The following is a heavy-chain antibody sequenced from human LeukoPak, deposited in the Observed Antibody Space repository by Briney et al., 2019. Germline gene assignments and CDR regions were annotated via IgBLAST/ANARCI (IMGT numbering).Heavy chain of an antibody. CDR2: IYYSGST. CDR3: ARAPISGVAYFDY. CDR1: GGSISSGGYY. J-gene: IGHJ4*02. V-gene: IGHV4-31*03. Sequence: SETLSLTCTVSGGSISSGGYYWSWIRQHTGKGREGIGYIYYSGSTYYNPSLKSRVSLSVDASKSQFSLSLSAVTAADTAGYYCARAPISGVAYFDYWGQGSLVTVSS. D-gene: IGHD3-3*01.